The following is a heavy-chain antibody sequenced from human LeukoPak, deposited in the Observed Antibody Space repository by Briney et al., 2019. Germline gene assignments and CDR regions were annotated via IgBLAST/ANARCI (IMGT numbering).Heavy chain of an antibody. V-gene: IGHV1-8*01. CDR3: ARGPFPGFNYYDSMDY. CDR2: MNPNSGNT. CDR1: GYPFRNYD. J-gene: IGHJ4*02. D-gene: IGHD3-22*01. Sequence: ASVKVSCKTSGYPFRNYDINGVRQATGQGLEWMGWMNPNSGNTGYAQKFQGRVTMTRNTSISTAYMELSSLRSEDTAVYYCARGPFPGFNYYDSMDYWGQGTLVTVSS.